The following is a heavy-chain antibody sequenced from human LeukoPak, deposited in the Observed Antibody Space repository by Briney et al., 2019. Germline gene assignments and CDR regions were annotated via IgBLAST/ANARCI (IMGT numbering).Heavy chain of an antibody. CDR2: ISGSGGST. V-gene: IGHV3-23*01. D-gene: IGHD3-22*01. CDR3: AKDLNPDDSSGYSTYPFDY. Sequence: GGSLRLSCAASGISVSNDYMSWVRQAPGKGLEWVSAISGSGGSTYYADSVKGRFTISRDNSKNTLYLQMNSLRAEDTAVYYCAKDLNPDDSSGYSTYPFDYWGQGTLVTVSS. J-gene: IGHJ4*02. CDR1: GISVSNDY.